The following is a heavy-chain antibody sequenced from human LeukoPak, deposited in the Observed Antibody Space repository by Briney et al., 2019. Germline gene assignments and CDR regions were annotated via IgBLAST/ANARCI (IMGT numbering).Heavy chain of an antibody. CDR2: MNPNSGNT. CDR1: GYTFTSYD. J-gene: IGHJ6*02. D-gene: IGHD6-25*01. CDR3: ARGTSTSLSSIAAVYYGMDV. V-gene: IGHV1-8*01. Sequence: ASVKVSCKASGYTFTSYDINWVRQATGQGLEWMGWMNPNSGNTGYAQKFQGRVTMTRNTSISTAYMELSSLRSEDTAVYHCARGTSTSLSSIAAVYYGMDVWGQGTTVTVSS.